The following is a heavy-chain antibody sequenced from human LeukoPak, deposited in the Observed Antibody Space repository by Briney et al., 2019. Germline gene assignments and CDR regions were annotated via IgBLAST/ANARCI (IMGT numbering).Heavy chain of an antibody. CDR3: ARCLPAAMIGGYYMDV. CDR2: IYTSGST. CDR1: GYSISSADY. J-gene: IGHJ6*03. Sequence: SETLSLTCTVSGYSISSADYWSWIRQPAGKGLGWIGRIYTSGSTNYNPSLKSRVTISVDTSKNQFSLKLSSVTAADTAVYYCARCLPAAMIGGYYMDVWGKGTTVTISS. V-gene: IGHV4-4*07. D-gene: IGHD2-2*01.